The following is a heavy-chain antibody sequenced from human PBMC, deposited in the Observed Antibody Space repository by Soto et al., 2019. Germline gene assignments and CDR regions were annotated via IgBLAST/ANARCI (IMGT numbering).Heavy chain of an antibody. Sequence: QVHLVQSGAEARKPGASVNVSCMASGFSLNTYVVHWVRQAPGQGLEWMGWVNAASGNTQTSQKFQGRLTLTRDTSANPAYMELSSLRTEDTAVYFCARRPLLESHFDYWGQGTLVAVSS. CDR1: GFSLNTYV. V-gene: IGHV1-3*01. J-gene: IGHJ4*02. CDR2: VNAASGNT. CDR3: ARRPLLESHFDY.